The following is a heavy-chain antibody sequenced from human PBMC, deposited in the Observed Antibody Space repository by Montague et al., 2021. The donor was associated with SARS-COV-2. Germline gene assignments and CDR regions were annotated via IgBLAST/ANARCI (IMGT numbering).Heavy chain of an antibody. CDR2: INHIGTT. Sequence: SETLSLTCAVYGSTLSGYYWPWARPSNGTCLEWIAVINHIGTTNYNFNPSPRSRVTISVDTSKSPFSLKLSSVTAADTGVYYCARWDPQTLTLIGLRGKSVIDYWGQGTLVTVAS. CDR1: GSTLSGYY. D-gene: IGHD4-23*01. CDR3: ARWDPQTLTLIGLRGKSVIDY. V-gene: IGHV4-34*01. J-gene: IGHJ4*02.